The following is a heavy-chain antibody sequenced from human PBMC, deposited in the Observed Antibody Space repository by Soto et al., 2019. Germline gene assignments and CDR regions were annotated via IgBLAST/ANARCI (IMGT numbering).Heavy chain of an antibody. V-gene: IGHV1-2*02. CDR2: INPNSGDT. CDR1: GYTFTGYC. J-gene: IGHJ4*02. D-gene: IGHD4-17*01. Sequence: ASVKVSCKASGYTFTGYCMHWVRQAPGQGLEWMGWINPNSGDTIYEPKFQGRVIMTRDTSSSTVYMELSRLRSDDTAVYYCARAGGPVHYGDYVGTYYFDYWGQGTLVTVSS. CDR3: ARAGGPVHYGDYVGTYYFDY.